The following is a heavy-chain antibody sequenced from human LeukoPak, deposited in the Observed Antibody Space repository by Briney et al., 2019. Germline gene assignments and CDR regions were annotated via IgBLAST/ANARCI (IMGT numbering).Heavy chain of an antibody. CDR3: ARAPDYYDSSGYTYFQH. CDR2: ISYDGSNK. V-gene: IGHV3-30-3*01. CDR1: GFTFSSYA. Sequence: PGGSLRLSCAASGFTFSSYATHWVRQAPGKGLEWVAVISYDGSNKYYADSVKGRFTISRDNSKNTLYLQMNSLRAEDTAVYYCARAPDYYDSSGYTYFQHWGQGTLVTVSS. J-gene: IGHJ1*01. D-gene: IGHD3-22*01.